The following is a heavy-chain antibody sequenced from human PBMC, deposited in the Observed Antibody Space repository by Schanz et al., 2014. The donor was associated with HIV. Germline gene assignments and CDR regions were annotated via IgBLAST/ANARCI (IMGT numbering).Heavy chain of an antibody. J-gene: IGHJ4*02. V-gene: IGHV3-23*01. Sequence: EVQLLDSGGGLVQPGGSLRLSCVASGFTFNNYAMTWVRQAPGKGLEWVSSISESGGRTYYADSVNGRFTISRDNSKNTLYLQMNSLRVDDTAVYYCAKPEYDSRGNSQSHFDYWGQGTLVTVSS. CDR1: GFTFNNYA. D-gene: IGHD3-22*01. CDR3: AKPEYDSRGNSQSHFDY. CDR2: ISESGGRT.